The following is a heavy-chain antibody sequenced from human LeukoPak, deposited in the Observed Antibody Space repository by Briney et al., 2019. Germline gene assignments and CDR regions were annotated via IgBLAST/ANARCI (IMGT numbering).Heavy chain of an antibody. CDR2: ISYDGDYK. Sequence: GGSLRLSCAASGFAFSHYTMQWVRQAPGKGLEWVAVISYDGDYKYYADSVKGRFTISRDNSRNTLYLQMNSLRAEDTAIYYCAKDAPYVDMATMVKAYFFDYWGQGTLVTVSS. CDR3: AKDAPYVDMATMVKAYFFDY. D-gene: IGHD5-24*01. V-gene: IGHV3-30*04. CDR1: GFAFSHYT. J-gene: IGHJ4*02.